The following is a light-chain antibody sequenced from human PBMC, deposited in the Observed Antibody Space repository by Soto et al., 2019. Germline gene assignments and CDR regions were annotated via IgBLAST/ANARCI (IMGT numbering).Light chain of an antibody. V-gene: IGLV2-14*01. CDR3: SSYTSSSTYV. Sequence: QSALTQPASVSGSPGQSITISCTGTSSDVGYYNYVSWYQRHPGKAPKLMIYEVSYRPSGVSNRFSGSKSGNTASLTISGLQAEDEADYYCSSYTSSSTYVFGTGTKVTVL. CDR1: SSDVGYYNY. J-gene: IGLJ1*01. CDR2: EVS.